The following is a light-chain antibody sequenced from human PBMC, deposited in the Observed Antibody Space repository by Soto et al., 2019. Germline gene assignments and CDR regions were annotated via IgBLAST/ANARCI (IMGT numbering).Light chain of an antibody. CDR1: RLVISNY. V-gene: IGKV3-20*01. Sequence: ESVLAQSPGTLSLSPGEGATLSCRSSRLVISNYLAWYQKKPGQAPRLLIYGASNRATGVPDRFSGSGSGTDFTLTIRGLESEDFAVYFCQKYDTSPYSFGQGTKLEIK. J-gene: IGKJ2*03. CDR3: QKYDTSPYS. CDR2: GAS.